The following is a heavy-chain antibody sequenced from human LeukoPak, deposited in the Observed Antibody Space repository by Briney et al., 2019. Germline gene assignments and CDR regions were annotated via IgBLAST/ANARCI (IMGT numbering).Heavy chain of an antibody. CDR2: ISSVDSTT. Sequence: PGGSLRLSCSTSGFTFSGFHMNWLRQAPGMGLEHVAGISSVDSTTYYAHSVLGRFTISRDNDKDLLFLQMYRLREYDTAIYYFASDPHAGILASWGQGTLVTVSS. J-gene: IGHJ5*02. CDR1: GFTFSGFH. V-gene: IGHV3-48*02. CDR3: ASDPHAGILAS.